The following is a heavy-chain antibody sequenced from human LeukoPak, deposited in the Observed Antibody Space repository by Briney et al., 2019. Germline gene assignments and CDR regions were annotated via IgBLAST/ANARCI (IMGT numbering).Heavy chain of an antibody. Sequence: GASVNVSRKASGYTFTSYYMHWVRQAPGQGLEWMGIINPSGGSTSYAQKFQGRVTMTRDTSTSTVYMELSSLRSEDTAVYYCARDLSGSYVDYWGQGTLVTISS. CDR2: INPSGGST. D-gene: IGHD1-26*01. J-gene: IGHJ4*02. CDR3: ARDLSGSYVDY. CDR1: GYTFTSYY. V-gene: IGHV1-46*01.